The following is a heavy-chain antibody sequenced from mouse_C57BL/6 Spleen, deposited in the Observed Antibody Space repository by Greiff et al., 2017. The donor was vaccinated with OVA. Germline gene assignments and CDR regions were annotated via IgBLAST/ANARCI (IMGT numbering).Heavy chain of an antibody. D-gene: IGHD4-1*01. Sequence: EVKLVESGGGLVKPGGSLKLSCAASGFTFSSYTMSWVRQTPEKRLEWVATISGGGGNTYYPDSVKGRFTISRDNAKNTLYLQLSSLRSEDTAVDYCAREGLTGYFDYWGQGTTLTVSS. V-gene: IGHV5-9*04. CDR1: GFTFSSYT. J-gene: IGHJ2*01. CDR3: AREGLTGYFDY. CDR2: ISGGGGNT.